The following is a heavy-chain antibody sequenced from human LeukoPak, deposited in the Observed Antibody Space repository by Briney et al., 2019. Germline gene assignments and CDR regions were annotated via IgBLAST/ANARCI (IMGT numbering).Heavy chain of an antibody. CDR1: GFTFSSYG. CDR2: IWYDGSNK. D-gene: IGHD3-16*01. V-gene: IGHV3-33*06. Sequence: PGRSLRLSCAASGFTFSSYGMHWVRQAPGKGRECVAVIWYDGSNKYCADSVKGRFTISRDNSKNTLYLQMNSLRAEDTAVYYCAKDLGKGDLWFDPWGQGTLVTVSS. CDR3: AKDLGKGDLWFDP. J-gene: IGHJ5*02.